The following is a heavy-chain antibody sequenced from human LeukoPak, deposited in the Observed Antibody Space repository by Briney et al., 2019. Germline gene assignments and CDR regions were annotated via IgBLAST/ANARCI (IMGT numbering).Heavy chain of an antibody. CDR1: GFTFSSYW. CDR2: INSDGSST. Sequence: GGSLRLSCAASGFTFSSYWMHWVRQAPGKGLVWVSRINSDGSSTSYADSVKGRFTISGDNAKNTLYLQMNSLRAEDTAVYYCARDRERYIPNDWGQGTLVTVSS. J-gene: IGHJ4*02. CDR3: ARDRERYIPND. D-gene: IGHD1-14*01. V-gene: IGHV3-74*01.